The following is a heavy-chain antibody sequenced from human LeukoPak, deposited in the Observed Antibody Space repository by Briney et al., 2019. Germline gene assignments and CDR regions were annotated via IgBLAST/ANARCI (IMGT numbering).Heavy chain of an antibody. J-gene: IGHJ4*02. CDR2: IWYDGSSK. CDR3: ARGDNFDY. CDR1: GFSFSTFG. V-gene: IGHV3-33*01. Sequence: AGGSLRLSCAASGFSFSTFGMHWVRQAPGKGLEWVAVIWYDGSSKYYADSVKGRFTISRDNSKNTLYLQMNSLRAEDTAVYYCARGDNFDYWGQGTLVTVSS.